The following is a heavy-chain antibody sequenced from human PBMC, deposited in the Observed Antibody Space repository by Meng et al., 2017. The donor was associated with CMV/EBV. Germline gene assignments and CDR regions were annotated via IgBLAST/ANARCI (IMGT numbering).Heavy chain of an antibody. J-gene: IGHJ4*02. D-gene: IGHD6-13*01. V-gene: IGHV3-33*06. CDR3: ANSRYSSSWYSY. CDR2: IWYDGSNQ. CDR1: GFTFSSYG. Sequence: CAASGFTFSSYGMHWVRQAPGKGLEWVAVIWYDGSNQYYADSVKGRFTISRDNSKNTLYLQMNSLRAEDTAVYYCANSRYSSSWYSYWGQGTLVTVSS.